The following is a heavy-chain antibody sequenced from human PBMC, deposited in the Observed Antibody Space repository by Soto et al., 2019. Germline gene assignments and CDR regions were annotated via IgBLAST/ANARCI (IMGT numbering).Heavy chain of an antibody. J-gene: IGHJ6*02. CDR1: GFSFSPAW. Sequence: GGSLRLSCAASGFSFSPAWMNWVRQAPGKGLEWVGLIKSKGGGGTADYAAPVKGRFIISRDDSKNTLYLQMNSLKPEDTALYYCIWQQDFYYGMDVWGQGTTVTVSS. CDR3: IWQQDFYYGMDV. V-gene: IGHV3-15*07. CDR2: IKSKGGGGTA. D-gene: IGHD6-13*01.